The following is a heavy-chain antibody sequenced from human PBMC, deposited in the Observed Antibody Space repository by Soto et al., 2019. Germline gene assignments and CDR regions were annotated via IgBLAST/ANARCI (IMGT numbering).Heavy chain of an antibody. J-gene: IGHJ6*02. Sequence: QVQLQESGPGLVKPSETLSLTCNVSGGSIRSYYWSWVRQPAGKPLEWIGRIYTSGSTNYNPSLKSRVSMSVDTSKNQFSLEVTSVTAADTAVYYCAREGASGFGMDVWGLWTTVTVSS. CDR1: GGSIRSYY. V-gene: IGHV4-4*07. CDR2: IYTSGST. D-gene: IGHD1-26*01. CDR3: AREGASGFGMDV.